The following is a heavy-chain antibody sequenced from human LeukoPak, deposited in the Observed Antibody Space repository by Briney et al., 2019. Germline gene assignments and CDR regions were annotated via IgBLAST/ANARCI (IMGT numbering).Heavy chain of an antibody. Sequence: SQTLSLTCTVSGGSINSDYYWSWIRQPPGKGLEWIGYIFYTGRTYYKSSLKSRVNISLDTSRNQFSLRLSSVTAADTAVYFCARFYGSGSYPQEIWGQGTMVTVSS. CDR3: ARFYGSGSYPQEI. V-gene: IGHV4-30-4*01. J-gene: IGHJ4*02. CDR1: GGSINSDYY. CDR2: IFYTGRT. D-gene: IGHD3-10*01.